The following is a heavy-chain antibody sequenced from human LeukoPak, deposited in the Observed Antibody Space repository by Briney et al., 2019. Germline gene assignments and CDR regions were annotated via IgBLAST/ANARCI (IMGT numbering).Heavy chain of an antibody. CDR1: GYTFTGYY. D-gene: IGHD3-10*01. V-gene: IGHV1-2*02. J-gene: IGHJ3*02. CDR3: ARGGYYYGSGSPSDAFDI. Sequence: ASVKVSCKASGYTFTGYYMHWVRQAPGQGLEWMGWINPNSGGTNYAQKFQGRVTMTRDTSTSTAYMELSRLRSDDTAVYYCARGGYYYGSGSPSDAFDIWGQGTMVTVSS. CDR2: INPNSGGT.